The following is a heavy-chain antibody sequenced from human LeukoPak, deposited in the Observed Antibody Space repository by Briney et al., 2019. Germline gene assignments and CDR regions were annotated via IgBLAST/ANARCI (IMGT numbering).Heavy chain of an antibody. V-gene: IGHV4-34*01. CDR3: ARGPNYGGNSKDFDY. J-gene: IGHJ4*02. D-gene: IGHD4-23*01. Sequence: GSLRLSCAASGFTFSNHWMHWIRQPPGKGLEWIGEINHSGSTNYNPSLKSRVTISVDTSKNQFSLKLSSVTAADTAVYYCARGPNYGGNSKDFDYWGQGTLVTVSS. CDR1: GFTFSNHW. CDR2: INHSGST.